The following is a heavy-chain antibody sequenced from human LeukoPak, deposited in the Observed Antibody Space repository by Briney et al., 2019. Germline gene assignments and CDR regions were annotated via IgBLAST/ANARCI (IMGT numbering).Heavy chain of an antibody. CDR1: GYTLTELF. CDR3: ATGLGFSRSVVVPAATDY. D-gene: IGHD2-2*01. Sequence: ASVKVSCKVSGYTLTELFMHWVRQAPGKGLEWMGGFDPEDGETIYAQKFQGRVTMTEDTSTDTAYMELSSLRSEDTAVYYCATGLGFSRSVVVPAATDYWGQGTLVTVSS. CDR2: FDPEDGET. J-gene: IGHJ4*02. V-gene: IGHV1-24*01.